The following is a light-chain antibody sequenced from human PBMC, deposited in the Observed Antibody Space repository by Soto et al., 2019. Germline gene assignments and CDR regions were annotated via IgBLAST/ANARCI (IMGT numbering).Light chain of an antibody. CDR1: SSNLGSYDL. Sequence: QSALTQPASVSGSPGQSITISCTGTSSNLGSYDLVSWYQQYPGQAPKLLIYEASKRPAGVSDRFSGFKSGSTAYLTISGLQADDEAEYYCCSFEGRTPLVVFGGGTKLTVL. J-gene: IGLJ2*01. CDR2: EAS. CDR3: CSFEGRTPLVV. V-gene: IGLV2-23*01.